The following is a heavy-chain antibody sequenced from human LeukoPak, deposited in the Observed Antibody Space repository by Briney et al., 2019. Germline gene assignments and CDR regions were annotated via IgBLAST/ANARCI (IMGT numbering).Heavy chain of an antibody. D-gene: IGHD2-2*01. Sequence: ASVKVSCKASGYTFTSYDINWVRQATGQGLEWMGWMNPNSGNTGYAQKFQGRVTMTRNTSISTAYMELSSLRSEDTAVYYCARGIVVVPAAIAGVYYYYMDVWGKGTTVTASS. CDR3: ARGIVVVPAAIAGVYYYYMDV. J-gene: IGHJ6*03. V-gene: IGHV1-8*01. CDR1: GYTFTSYD. CDR2: MNPNSGNT.